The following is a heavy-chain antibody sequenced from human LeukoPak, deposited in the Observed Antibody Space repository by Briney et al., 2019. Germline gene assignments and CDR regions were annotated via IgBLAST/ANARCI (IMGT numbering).Heavy chain of an antibody. CDR1: GGSLSSGGYY. D-gene: IGHD6-13*01. CDR2: IYYSGST. V-gene: IGHV4-31*03. Sequence: LQTPSLTCTVSGGSLSSGGYYWSWVRQPPGEGLGWVGYIYYSGSTYYNPSLKSRVTISVDTSKNQFSLKLSSVTAADTAVYYCATGPYSSSWYGGFDYWGQGTLVTVSS. CDR3: ATGPYSSSWYGGFDY. J-gene: IGHJ4*02.